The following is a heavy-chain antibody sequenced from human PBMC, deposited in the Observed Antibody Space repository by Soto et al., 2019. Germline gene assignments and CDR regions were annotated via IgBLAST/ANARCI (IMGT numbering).Heavy chain of an antibody. CDR1: GFTFSSYG. CDR3: ARDNTVVVPAAIGY. J-gene: IGHJ4*02. CDR2: IWYDGSNK. Sequence: GGSLRLSCAASGFTFSSYGMHWVRQAPGKGLEWVAVIWYDGSNKYYADSVKGRFTISRDNSKNTLYLQMNSLRAEDTAVYYCARDNTVVVPAAIGYWGQGTLVTVSS. V-gene: IGHV3-33*01. D-gene: IGHD2-2*01.